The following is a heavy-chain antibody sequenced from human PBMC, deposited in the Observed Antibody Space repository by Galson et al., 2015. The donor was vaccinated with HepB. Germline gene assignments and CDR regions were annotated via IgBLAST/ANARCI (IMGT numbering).Heavy chain of an antibody. Sequence: SLRLSCAASGFTFSTYAMSWVRQAPGKGLEWVSSIAATDSRRYYADSVKGRFTISRDNSKNVLYLQMNSLRAEDTAVYYCARIALSGSYWYFDYWGQGTLVTVSS. CDR2: IAATDSRR. CDR3: ARIALSGSYWYFDY. CDR1: GFTFSTYA. V-gene: IGHV3-23*01. J-gene: IGHJ4*02. D-gene: IGHD1-26*01.